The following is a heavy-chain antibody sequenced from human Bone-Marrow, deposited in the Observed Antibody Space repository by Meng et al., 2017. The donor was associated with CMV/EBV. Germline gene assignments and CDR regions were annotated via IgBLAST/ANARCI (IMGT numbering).Heavy chain of an antibody. Sequence: SETLSLTCAVYGGSFSGYYWSWIRQPPGKGLEWIGEINHSGSTNYNPSLKSRVTISVGTSKNQFSLKLSSVTAADTAVYYCARGRRRITIFGVTPGYNWFDPWGQGTLVTVSS. J-gene: IGHJ5*02. CDR3: ARGRRRITIFGVTPGYNWFDP. V-gene: IGHV4-34*01. CDR1: GGSFSGYY. CDR2: INHSGST. D-gene: IGHD3-3*01.